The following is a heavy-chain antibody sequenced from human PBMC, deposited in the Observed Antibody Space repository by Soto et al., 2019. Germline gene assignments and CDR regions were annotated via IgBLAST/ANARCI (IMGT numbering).Heavy chain of an antibody. V-gene: IGHV1-2*04. Sequence: ASVKVSCKASGYTFTGYYMHWVRQAPGQGLEWMGWINPNSGGTNYAQKFQGWVTMTRDTSISTAYMELSRLRSDDTAVYYCARDLRFGVVEPYGMDVWGQGTTVTVSS. D-gene: IGHD3-3*01. CDR3: ARDLRFGVVEPYGMDV. CDR2: INPNSGGT. J-gene: IGHJ6*02. CDR1: GYTFTGYY.